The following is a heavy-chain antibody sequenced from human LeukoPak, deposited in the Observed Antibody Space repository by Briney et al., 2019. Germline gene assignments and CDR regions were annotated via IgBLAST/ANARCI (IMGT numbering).Heavy chain of an antibody. J-gene: IGHJ6*03. Sequence: SETLSLTCAVYGGSFSGYYWSWIRQPPGKGLEWIGEINHSGSTNYNPSLKSRVTISVDTSKNKFSLKLSSVTAADTAVYYCARDRPRLRGYSYGYYYMDVWGKGTTVTVSS. V-gene: IGHV4-34*01. CDR3: ARDRPRLRGYSYGYYYMDV. D-gene: IGHD5-18*01. CDR2: INHSGST. CDR1: GGSFSGYY.